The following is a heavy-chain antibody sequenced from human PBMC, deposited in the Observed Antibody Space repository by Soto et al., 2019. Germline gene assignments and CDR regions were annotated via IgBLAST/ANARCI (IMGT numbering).Heavy chain of an antibody. CDR3: ARHGYNYGGGYFDF. J-gene: IGHJ4*02. Sequence: GGSLRLSCAASGVTVSSNYMIWVRQAPGKGLEWVSVIYSGGSTYYADSVKGRFTISRDNSKNTLYLQMNSLRAEDTAVYYCARHGYNYGGGYFDFWGQGTLVTAPQ. D-gene: IGHD5-18*01. CDR2: IYSGGST. V-gene: IGHV3-66*04. CDR1: GVTVSSNY.